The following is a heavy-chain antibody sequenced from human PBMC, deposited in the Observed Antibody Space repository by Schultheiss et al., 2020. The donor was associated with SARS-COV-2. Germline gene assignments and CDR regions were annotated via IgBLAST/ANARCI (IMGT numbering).Heavy chain of an antibody. CDR3: ARDYGSGYFWYFDL. Sequence: SETLSLTCTVSGGSISSGGYYWSWIRQHPEKGLEWIGYIYYSGSTYYNPSLKSRVTISVDTSKNQFSLKLSSVTAADTAVYYCARDYGSGYFWYFDLWGRGTLVTVSS. J-gene: IGHJ2*01. CDR1: GGSISSGGYY. D-gene: IGHD3-22*01. V-gene: IGHV4-31*03. CDR2: IYYSGST.